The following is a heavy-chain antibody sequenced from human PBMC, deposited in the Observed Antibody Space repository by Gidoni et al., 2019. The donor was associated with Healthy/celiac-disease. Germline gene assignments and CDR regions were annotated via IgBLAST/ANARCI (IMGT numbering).Heavy chain of an antibody. V-gene: IGHV3-48*01. J-gene: IGHJ4*02. CDR2: ISSSSSTI. CDR1: GFTFSSYS. D-gene: IGHD2-2*01. CDR3: ARDGAAATFDY. Sequence: EVQLVESGGGLVQPGGSLRLSCAASGFTFSSYSMNWVRQAPGKGLEWVSYISSSSSTIYYADSVKGRFTISRDNAKNSLYLQMNSLRAEDTAVYYCARDGAAATFDYWGQGTLVTVSS.